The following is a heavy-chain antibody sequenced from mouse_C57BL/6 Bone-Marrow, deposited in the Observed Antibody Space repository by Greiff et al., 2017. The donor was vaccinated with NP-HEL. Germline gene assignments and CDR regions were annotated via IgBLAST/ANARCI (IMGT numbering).Heavy chain of an antibody. CDR3: ASQYYYARDY. J-gene: IGHJ4*01. V-gene: IGHV2-6*01. CDR2: IWGVGSS. Sequence: VKLMESGPGLVAPSQSLSITCTVSGFSLTSYGVDWVRQSPGKGLEWLGVIWGVGSSTYNSALNSRLRISKDNAKSQVFLKMNRLQTDDTAMYYCASQYYYARDYWGQGTSVTVSS. CDR1: GFSLTSYG.